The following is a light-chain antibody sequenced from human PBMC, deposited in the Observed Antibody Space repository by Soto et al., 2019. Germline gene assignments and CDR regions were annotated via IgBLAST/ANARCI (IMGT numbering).Light chain of an antibody. J-gene: IGKJ5*01. CDR1: QDINNY. Sequence: IQMTHSPSSLSASLLDRYTITCHSSQDINNYLNWYQQKSGKAPKLLIYDASDLAPGVPSRFSGSGSGTDFTFTISSVQPEDIATYYCQQFDTRPPITFGQGTRLEIK. CDR3: QQFDTRPPIT. CDR2: DAS. V-gene: IGKV1-33*01.